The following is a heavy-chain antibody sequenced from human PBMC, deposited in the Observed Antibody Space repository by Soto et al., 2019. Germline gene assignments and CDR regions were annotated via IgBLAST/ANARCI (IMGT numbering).Heavy chain of an antibody. CDR3: AASIFYYGMDV. J-gene: IGHJ6*02. CDR1: GYTFTNYW. V-gene: IGHV5-51*01. Sequence: ESLKISCKGSGYTFTNYWIGWVRQMPGKGLEWMGIIYPGDSDTKYNPSFQGQVTISADKSITTTYLQWSSLKASDTAIYYCAASIFYYGMDVWGQGTTVTVSS. CDR2: IYPGDSDT.